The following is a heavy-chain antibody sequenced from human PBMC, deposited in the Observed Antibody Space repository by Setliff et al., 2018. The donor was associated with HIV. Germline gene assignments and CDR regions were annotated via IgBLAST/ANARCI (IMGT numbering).Heavy chain of an antibody. J-gene: IGHJ4*02. V-gene: IGHV3-74*01. CDR1: GFTFSRFW. Sequence: GGSLRLSCAASGFTFSRFWMHWVRQAPGQGLVWVSGINNDTTTTTYADSVKGRSSISRDNAKNTLYLEMNGLRGEDTAVYYCVIFSYSSGWGQGTQVTVSS. CDR3: VIFSYSSG. CDR2: INNDTTTT. D-gene: IGHD1-26*01.